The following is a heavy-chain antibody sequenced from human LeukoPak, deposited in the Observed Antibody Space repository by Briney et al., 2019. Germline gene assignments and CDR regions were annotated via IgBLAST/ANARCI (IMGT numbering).Heavy chain of an antibody. J-gene: IGHJ4*02. V-gene: IGHV3-33*01. CDR2: IWYDGSNK. CDR1: GFTFSSYG. CDR3: ARDQAGNFDY. D-gene: IGHD6-19*01. Sequence: GGSLRLSCSASGFTFSSYGMHWVRQAPGKGREWVAVIWYDGSNKYYADSVKGRFTISRDNSKNTLYLQMNSLRAEDTGVYSCARDQAGNFDYWGQGTLVTVSS.